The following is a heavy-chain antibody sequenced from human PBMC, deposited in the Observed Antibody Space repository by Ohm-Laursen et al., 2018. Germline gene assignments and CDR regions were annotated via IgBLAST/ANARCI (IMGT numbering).Heavy chain of an antibody. J-gene: IGHJ4*02. CDR3: ARGRVYGISRPFDY. CDR1: GDSVSSNSAA. V-gene: IGHV6-1*01. CDR2: TYYGSKWYN. Sequence: SDTLSFTCAISGDSVSSNSAAWNWIRQSPSRGLEWLGRTYYGSKWYNDYAVSVKSRITINPDTSKNQFSLQLNSVTPEDTAVYYCARGRVYGISRPFDYWGQGTLVTVSS. D-gene: IGHD6-13*01.